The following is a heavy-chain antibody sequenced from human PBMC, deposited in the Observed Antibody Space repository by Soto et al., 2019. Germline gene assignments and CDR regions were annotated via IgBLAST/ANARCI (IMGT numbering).Heavy chain of an antibody. Sequence: SETLSLTCTVSGGSISSSSYYWGWIRQPPGKGLEWIGSIYYSGSTYYNPSLKSRVTISVDTSKNQFSLKLSSVTAADTAVYYCARLNNYYNSSVYYYDTSSFDYWGKGTVVTVSS. CDR3: ARLNNYYNSSVYYYDTSSFDY. V-gene: IGHV4-39*01. J-gene: IGHJ4*02. CDR1: GGSISSSSYY. D-gene: IGHD3-22*01. CDR2: IYYSGST.